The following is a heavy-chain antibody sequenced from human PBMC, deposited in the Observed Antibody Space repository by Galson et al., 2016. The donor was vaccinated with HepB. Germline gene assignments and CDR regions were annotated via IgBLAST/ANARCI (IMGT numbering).Heavy chain of an antibody. CDR1: GGSISSSRYS. V-gene: IGHV4-39*01. J-gene: IGHJ4*02. Sequence: SETLSLTCTVSGGSISSSRYSWGWIRQPPGKGLEWIGCLYYSGSTYYNSSLKSRVTISVDTSKNQFSLNLSAVTAADTAVYYCARYSSSTSCSRYGDILTGYDGPFWGQGTLVTVSS. CDR3: ARYSSSTSCSRYGDILTGYDGPF. CDR2: LYYSGST. D-gene: IGHD2-2*01.